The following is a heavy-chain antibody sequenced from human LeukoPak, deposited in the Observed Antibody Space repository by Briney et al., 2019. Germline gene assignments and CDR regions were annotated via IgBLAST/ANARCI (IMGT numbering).Heavy chain of an antibody. CDR1: GYTFTSCY. D-gene: IGHD2-15*01. J-gene: IGHJ4*02. CDR3: ASTPPRDIVVVVAADDYFDY. V-gene: IGHV1-46*01. Sequence: ASVKVSCKTSGYTFTSCYIHWVRQAPGQGLEWMGIINPSGGSTSYAQKFQGRVTMTRDTSTSTVYMYLSSLRSEDTAVYYCASTPPRDIVVVVAADDYFDYWGQGTLVTVSS. CDR2: INPSGGST.